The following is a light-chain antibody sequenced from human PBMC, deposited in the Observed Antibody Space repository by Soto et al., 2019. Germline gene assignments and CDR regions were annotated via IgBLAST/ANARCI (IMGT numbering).Light chain of an antibody. CDR1: QSVSSY. CDR2: DAS. CDR3: QQRSNWPST. Sequence: EIVFTQSPRTLSLSPGEKATLSCRASQSVSSYLAWYQQKPGQAPRLLIYDASNRATGIPARFSGSGSGTDFTLTISSLEPEDFAVYYCQQRSNWPSTFGGGTKVDIK. J-gene: IGKJ4*01. V-gene: IGKV3-11*01.